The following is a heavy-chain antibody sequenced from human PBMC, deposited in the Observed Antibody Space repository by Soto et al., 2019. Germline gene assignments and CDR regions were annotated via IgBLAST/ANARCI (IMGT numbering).Heavy chain of an antibody. J-gene: IGHJ6*02. V-gene: IGHV3-30*18. CDR2: ISYDGSNK. Sequence: GGSLRLSCAASGFTFSSYCMHWVRQAPGKGLEWVAVISYDGSNKYYADSVKGRFTISRDNSKNTLYLQMNSLRAEDTAVYYCAKDGYDFWSGYRTLYGMDVWGQGTTVTVSS. CDR1: GFTFSSYC. CDR3: AKDGYDFWSGYRTLYGMDV. D-gene: IGHD3-3*01.